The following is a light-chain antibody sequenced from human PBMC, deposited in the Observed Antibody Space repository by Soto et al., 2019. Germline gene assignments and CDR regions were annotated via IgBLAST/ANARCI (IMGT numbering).Light chain of an antibody. J-gene: IGLJ2*01. CDR3: SSYEGSKV. Sequence: QSALTQPPSASGSPGQSVTISCTGTSSDVGGYNYVSWYQQHPGKAPKLMIYEVSKRPSGVPDRFSGSKSGNTASLTVSGLQAEDEADYYCSSYEGSKVFGGGTKLTVL. V-gene: IGLV2-8*01. CDR2: EVS. CDR1: SSDVGGYNY.